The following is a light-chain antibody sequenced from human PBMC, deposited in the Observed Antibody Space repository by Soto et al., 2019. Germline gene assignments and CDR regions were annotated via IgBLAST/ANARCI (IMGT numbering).Light chain of an antibody. CDR1: QSVRSNY. CDR3: HQYGSSPWT. V-gene: IGKV3-20*01. CDR2: TSS. Sequence: EIVLTQSAGTLSLSPGERATLSCRASQSVRSNYLAWYLQKPGQAPRLLIYTSSSRDAGIPDRFSGSGSGTVFSLTISRLEPEDFAVYYFHQYGSSPWTFGQGTRVEIK. J-gene: IGKJ1*01.